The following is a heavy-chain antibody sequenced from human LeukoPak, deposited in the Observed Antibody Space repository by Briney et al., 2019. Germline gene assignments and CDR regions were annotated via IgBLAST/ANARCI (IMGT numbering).Heavy chain of an antibody. V-gene: IGHV4-59*08. CDR3: ARHFGEFGGAYLSYFDY. D-gene: IGHD3-16*01. CDR2: IYYSGGT. CDR1: GGSISGYY. J-gene: IGHJ4*02. Sequence: PSETLSLTCTVSGGSISGYYWSWIRQPPGKGLEWIGYIYYSGGTIYNPSLKSRVTISVDTSKNQFSLNLSSVTAADTAIYYCARHFGEFGGAYLSYFDYWGQGTLVTVSS.